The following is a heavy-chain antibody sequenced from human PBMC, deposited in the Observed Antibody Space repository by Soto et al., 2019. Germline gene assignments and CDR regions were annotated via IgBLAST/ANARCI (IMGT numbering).Heavy chain of an antibody. Sequence: SETPSLTCTVSGASVSSATYYWNWIRQPPGKPLEWIGYIYYSGSTNYNPSLKSRVTISLDTSNDQFSLKLSSVTAADTAVYYCARPSTSGRTAYYYGMDVWGQGTTVTVSS. V-gene: IGHV4-61*01. D-gene: IGHD6-19*01. CDR1: GASVSSATYY. J-gene: IGHJ6*02. CDR2: IYYSGST. CDR3: ARPSTSGRTAYYYGMDV.